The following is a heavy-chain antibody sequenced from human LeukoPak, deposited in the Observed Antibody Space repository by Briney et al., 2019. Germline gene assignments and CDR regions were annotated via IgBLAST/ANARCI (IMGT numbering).Heavy chain of an antibody. CDR3: ARVYSGGYYDY. D-gene: IGHD1-26*01. Sequence: GGSLRLSCAASGFSFSTFGMHWVRQTPGKGLEYVSSISNNGGSTYYANSVKGRFTISRDNSKNTLYLQMGSLRVEDMAVYYCARVYSGGYYDYWGQGTLVTVSS. CDR2: ISNNGGST. CDR1: GFSFSTFG. J-gene: IGHJ4*02. V-gene: IGHV3-64*01.